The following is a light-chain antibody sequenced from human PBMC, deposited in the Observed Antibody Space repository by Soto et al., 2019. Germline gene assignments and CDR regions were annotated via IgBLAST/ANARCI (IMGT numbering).Light chain of an antibody. J-gene: IGLJ2*01. CDR2: DLN. V-gene: IGLV2-14*03. CDR1: RCDVGGYNF. Sequence: QSALTQPASVSGSPGQSITISCTETRCDVGGYNFVSWYQQHPGKAPKLMIYDLNNRPSGISHRFSGSKSGNTASLTISGLQTEDEADYYCSSYTCTSAVVFGGGTQLTVL. CDR3: SSYTCTSAVV.